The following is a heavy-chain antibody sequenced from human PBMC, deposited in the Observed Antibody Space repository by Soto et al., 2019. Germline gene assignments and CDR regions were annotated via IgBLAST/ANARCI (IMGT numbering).Heavy chain of an antibody. CDR2: ISAYNGNT. CDR1: GYTFTSYG. CDR3: AREEYGSGTWGVAFDI. J-gene: IGHJ3*02. V-gene: IGHV1-18*01. Sequence: QVQLVQSGAEVKKPGASVKVSCKASGYTFTSYGISWVRQAPGQGLEWMGWISAYNGNTNYAQKLQGRVTMTTDTXTXXAYMELRSLRSDDTAMYYCAREEYGSGTWGVAFDIWGQGTMVTVSS. D-gene: IGHD3-10*01.